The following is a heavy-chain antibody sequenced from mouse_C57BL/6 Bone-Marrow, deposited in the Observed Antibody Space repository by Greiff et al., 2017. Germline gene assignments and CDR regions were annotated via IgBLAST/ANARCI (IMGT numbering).Heavy chain of an antibody. V-gene: IGHV1-74*01. Sequence: QVHVKQPGAELVKPGASVKVSCKASGYTFTSYWMHWVKQRPGQGLEWIGRIHPSDSDTNYNQKFKGKATLTVDKSSSTAYMQLSSLTSEDSAVYYCAMGWLLKAMDYWSQGTSVTVSS. J-gene: IGHJ4*01. CDR2: IHPSDSDT. D-gene: IGHD2-3*01. CDR1: GYTFTSYW. CDR3: AMGWLLKAMDY.